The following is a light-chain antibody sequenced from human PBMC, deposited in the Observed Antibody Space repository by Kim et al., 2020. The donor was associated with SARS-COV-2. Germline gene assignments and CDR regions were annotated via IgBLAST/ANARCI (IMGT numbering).Light chain of an antibody. CDR3: AAWDDSLNGVV. J-gene: IGLJ2*01. Sequence: GRRDTISYSGSSSNSGVNAVNWYQQLPETAPKRLSYSNNQRPSGVPDRFSGSKSGTSASLAIGGLQSEDEADYYCAAWDDSLNGVVFGGGTQLTVL. V-gene: IGLV1-44*01. CDR1: SSNSGVNA. CDR2: SNN.